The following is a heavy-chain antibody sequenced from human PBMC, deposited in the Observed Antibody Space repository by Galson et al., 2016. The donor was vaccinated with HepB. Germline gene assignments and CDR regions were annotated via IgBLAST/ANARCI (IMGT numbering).Heavy chain of an antibody. Sequence: SLRLSCAASGFTFSGYIMTWVRQSPGKGLEWVSAIRGSGGSTYYADSVKGRLTISRDESKNMLYLQMNSLRAEDTALYYCAKSMSPTWNELDFWGQGALVTVSS. CDR3: AKSMSPTWNELDF. J-gene: IGHJ4*02. V-gene: IGHV3-23*01. CDR2: IRGSGGST. D-gene: IGHD1-1*01. CDR1: GFTFSGYI.